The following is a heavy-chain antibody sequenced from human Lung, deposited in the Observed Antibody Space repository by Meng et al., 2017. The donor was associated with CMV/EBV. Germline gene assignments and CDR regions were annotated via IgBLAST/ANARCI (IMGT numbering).Heavy chain of an antibody. J-gene: IGHJ1*01. CDR1: GDSITNHNW. CDR3: LRRSGGSV. CDR2: IPHRGSS. V-gene: IGHV4-4*02. Sequence: QLPLRGSGPTLVKPSEPLSLTCAVSGDSITNHNWWAWVRQPPGKGLEWIGEIPHRGSSAYNPSLKSRVSMSIDKSKNQFSLKLTSVTAADTAVYHCLRRSGGSVWGQGTLVTVSS. D-gene: IGHD3-10*01.